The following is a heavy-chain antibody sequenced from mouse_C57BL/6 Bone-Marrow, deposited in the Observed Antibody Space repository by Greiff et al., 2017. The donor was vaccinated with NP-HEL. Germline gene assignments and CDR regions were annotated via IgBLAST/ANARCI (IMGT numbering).Heavy chain of an antibody. CDR2: FYPGSGSI. V-gene: IGHV1-62-2*01. Sequence: QVQLQQSGAELVKPGASVKLSCKASGYTFTEYTIPWVKQRSGQGLGWIGGFYPGSGSIKYNEKFKDKATLTADKSSSTVDMELSRLTSEDSAVYFCARHEEDYYGSSYWFAYWGQGTLVTVSA. CDR3: ARHEEDYYGSSYWFAY. CDR1: GYTFTEYT. D-gene: IGHD1-1*01. J-gene: IGHJ3*01.